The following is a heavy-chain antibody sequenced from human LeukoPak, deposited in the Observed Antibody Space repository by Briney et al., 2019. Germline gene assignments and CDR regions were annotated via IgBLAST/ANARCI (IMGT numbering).Heavy chain of an antibody. CDR1: GYTFTSYD. J-gene: IGHJ3*02. CDR2: MNPNSGNT. Sequence: GASVKVSCKASGYTFTSYDINWVRQATGQGLEWMGWMNPNSGNTGYAQKSQGRVTMTRNTSISTAYMELSSLRSEDTAVYYCARWATIFGVVRKDAFDIWGQGTMVTVSS. D-gene: IGHD3-3*01. V-gene: IGHV1-8*01. CDR3: ARWATIFGVVRKDAFDI.